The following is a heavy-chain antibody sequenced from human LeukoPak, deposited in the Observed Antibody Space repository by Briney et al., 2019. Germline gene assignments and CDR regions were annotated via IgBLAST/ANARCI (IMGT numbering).Heavy chain of an antibody. J-gene: IGHJ4*02. D-gene: IGHD4-17*01. CDR3: ARMGGLRRDY. CDR1: GGSISSYY. V-gene: IGHV4-59*01. Sequence: SETLSLTCTVSGGSISSYYWSWIRQPPGKGLEWIGYIYYSGSTNYNPSLKSRVTISVDTSKNQFSLKLSSVTAADTAVYYCARMGGLRRDYWGQGTLVTVSS. CDR2: IYYSGST.